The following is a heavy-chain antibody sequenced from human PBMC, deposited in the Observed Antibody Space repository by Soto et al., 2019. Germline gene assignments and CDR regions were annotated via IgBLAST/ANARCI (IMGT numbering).Heavy chain of an antibody. J-gene: IGHJ4*02. CDR2: IIPIFGTA. Sequence: SVKVTCKASGGTLSNYAISWVRQAAREGLELMGVIIPIFGTANYAQKCRGRVTITADESTSTAYMELSSLRSEDTSVYYCASCRYSGSYIPDYWGQGTLVTVSS. CDR1: GGTLSNYA. D-gene: IGHD1-26*01. CDR3: ASCRYSGSYIPDY. V-gene: IGHV1-69*13.